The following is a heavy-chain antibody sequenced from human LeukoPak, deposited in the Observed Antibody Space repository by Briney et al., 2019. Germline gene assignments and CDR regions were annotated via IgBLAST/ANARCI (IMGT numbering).Heavy chain of an antibody. CDR1: GGSISSYY. V-gene: IGHV4-59*01. Sequence: SETLSLTCTVSGGSISSYYWNWIRQPPGKGLEWIGYIYYSGSTNYNPSLKSRVTTSVDTSKNQFSLKLSSVTAADTAVYYCARGRGFGGYETFDYWGQGTLVTVSS. D-gene: IGHD3-16*01. J-gene: IGHJ4*02. CDR2: IYYSGST. CDR3: ARGRGFGGYETFDY.